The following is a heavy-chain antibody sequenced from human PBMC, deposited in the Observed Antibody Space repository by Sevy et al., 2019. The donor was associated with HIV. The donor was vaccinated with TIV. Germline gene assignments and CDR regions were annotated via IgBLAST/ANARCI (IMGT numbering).Heavy chain of an antibody. D-gene: IGHD6-13*01. CDR2: IFYSGST. CDR1: GGSINSGYYY. CDR3: ARQGTSWPLYFDY. V-gene: IGHV4-39*01. J-gene: IGHJ4*02. Sequence: SETLSLTCTVSGGSINSGYYYWGWIRQPAGKRLEWIGSIFYSGSTYYNPSLKSRVTISTDTSKNQFSLNLSSVTAADTAVYYCARQGTSWPLYFDYWGQGTLVTVSS.